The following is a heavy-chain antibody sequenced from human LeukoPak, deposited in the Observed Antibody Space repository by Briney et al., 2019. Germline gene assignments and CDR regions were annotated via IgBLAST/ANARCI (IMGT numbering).Heavy chain of an antibody. V-gene: IGHV3-33*08. Sequence: PGGSLRLSCAASGFTFSNYWMSWVRQAPGKGLEWVAVIWYDGSNKYYADSVKGRFTISRDNSKNTLYLQMNSLRAEDTAVYYCARGEPIADYFDYWGQGTLVTVSS. CDR1: GFTFSNYW. J-gene: IGHJ4*02. D-gene: IGHD6-13*01. CDR2: IWYDGSNK. CDR3: ARGEPIADYFDY.